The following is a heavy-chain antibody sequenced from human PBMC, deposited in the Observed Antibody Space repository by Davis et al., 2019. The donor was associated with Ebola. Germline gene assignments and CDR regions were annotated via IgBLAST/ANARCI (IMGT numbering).Heavy chain of an antibody. CDR1: GFTFSSNS. CDR2: INQDGSEK. CDR3: VRRACTRNRCYTSFDN. J-gene: IGHJ4*02. V-gene: IGHV3-7*03. Sequence: PGGSLRLSCAASGFTFSSNSMKWVRQAPGKGLEWVANINQDGSEKHFLESVRGRFTISRDPAMNSLFLQMNSLRAEDTAVYYCVRRACTRNRCYTSFDNWGQGTLVTVSS. D-gene: IGHD2-2*02.